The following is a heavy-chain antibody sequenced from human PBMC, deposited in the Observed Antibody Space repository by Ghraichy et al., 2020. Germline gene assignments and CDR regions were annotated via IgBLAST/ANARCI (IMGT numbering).Heavy chain of an antibody. CDR1: GFTFSSYW. D-gene: IGHD5-18*01. J-gene: IGHJ3*02. CDR2: INSDGSST. CDR3: ARVQLWFPYAFDI. Sequence: GESLNISCAASGFTFSSYWMHWVRQAPGKGLVWVSRINSDGSSTSYADSVKGRFTISRDNAKNTLYLQMNSLRAEDTAVYYCARVQLWFPYAFDIWGQGTMVTVSS. V-gene: IGHV3-74*01.